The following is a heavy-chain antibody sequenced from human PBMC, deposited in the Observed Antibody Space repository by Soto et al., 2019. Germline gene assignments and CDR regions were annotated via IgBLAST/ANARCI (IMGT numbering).Heavy chain of an antibody. CDR1: CGSFSGYY. D-gene: IGHD2-8*01. J-gene: IGHJ6*02. CDR2: INHSGST. V-gene: IGHV4-34*01. Sequence: SETLSLTCAVYCGSFSGYYWSWIRQPPGKGLEWIGEINHSGSTNYNPSLKSRVTISVDTSKNQFSLKLSSVTAADTAVYYCARAQGGIVLMVYAHYYYGMDVWGQGTTVTVSS. CDR3: ARAQGGIVLMVYAHYYYGMDV.